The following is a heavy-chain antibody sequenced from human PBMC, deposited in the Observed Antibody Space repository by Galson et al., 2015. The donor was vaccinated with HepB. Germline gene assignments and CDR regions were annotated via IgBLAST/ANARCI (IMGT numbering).Heavy chain of an antibody. J-gene: IGHJ4*02. D-gene: IGHD5-18*01. CDR2: VYAGGIT. CDR3: ASDKDTSLLSPLYY. Sequence: SLRPSYAGSGFTASTNSMSWGGQAPGTGLEWVSVVYAGGITYSADSVKGRFTISRDDSKNTLYLQMNSLRAEDTAVYYCASDKDTSLLSPLYYWGQGTLVSVSS. V-gene: IGHV3-53*01. CDR1: GFTASTNS.